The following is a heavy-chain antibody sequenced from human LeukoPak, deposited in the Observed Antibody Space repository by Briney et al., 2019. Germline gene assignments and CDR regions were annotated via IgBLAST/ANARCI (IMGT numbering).Heavy chain of an antibody. CDR1: GFTVSSNY. CDR3: ARGWDGDGFDP. CDR2: TYSGGST. V-gene: IGHV3-53*01. Sequence: GGSLRLSCAASGFTVSSNYMSWVRQAPGKGLEWVSVTYSGGSTYYADSVKGRFTISRDNSKNTLYLQMNSLRAEDTAVYYCARGWDGDGFDPWGQEPWSPSPQ. J-gene: IGHJ5*02. D-gene: IGHD4-17*01.